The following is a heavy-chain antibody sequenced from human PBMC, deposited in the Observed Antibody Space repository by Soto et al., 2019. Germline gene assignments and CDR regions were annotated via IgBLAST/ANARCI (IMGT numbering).Heavy chain of an antibody. CDR1: GFTFSTYA. J-gene: IGHJ4*02. Sequence: GGSLRLSCVASGFTFSTYAMSWVRQAPGKGLEWVSGIGGNGVTTHYADSVRGRFTISRDNSKNMVYLQMNSLRVEDTAVYYCAKTLYGGCDYWGRGTQVTVYS. D-gene: IGHD5-12*01. V-gene: IGHV3-23*01. CDR3: AKTLYGGCDY. CDR2: IGGNGVTT.